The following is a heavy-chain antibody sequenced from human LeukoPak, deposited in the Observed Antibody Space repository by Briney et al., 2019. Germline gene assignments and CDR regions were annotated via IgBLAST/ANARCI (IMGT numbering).Heavy chain of an antibody. CDR3: AREGLDYGGTLNWFDP. J-gene: IGHJ5*02. V-gene: IGHV4-39*07. Sequence: GSLRLSCAASGFTFSSYSMNWVRQPPGKGLEWIGSIYYSGSTYYNPSLKSRVTISVDTSKNQFSLKVTSVTAADTAIYYCAREGLDYGGTLNWFDPWGQGTLVTVSS. CDR1: GFTFSSYS. CDR2: IYYSGST. D-gene: IGHD4-23*01.